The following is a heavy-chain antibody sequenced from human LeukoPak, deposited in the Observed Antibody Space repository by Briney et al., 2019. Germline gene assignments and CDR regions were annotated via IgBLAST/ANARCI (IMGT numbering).Heavy chain of an antibody. Sequence: ASVKVSSKASGYTFTSYGISWVRQAPGQGLEWMGWISAYNGNTNYAQKPQGRVTMTRDTSTSTVYMGLSSLRSEDTAVYYCARIRDGYNDAYDIWGQGTMVTVSS. CDR3: ARIRDGYNDAYDI. D-gene: IGHD5-24*01. V-gene: IGHV1-18*01. CDR1: GYTFTSYG. J-gene: IGHJ3*02. CDR2: ISAYNGNT.